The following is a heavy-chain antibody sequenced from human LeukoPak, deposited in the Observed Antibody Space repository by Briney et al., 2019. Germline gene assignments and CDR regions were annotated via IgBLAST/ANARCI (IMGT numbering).Heavy chain of an antibody. CDR1: GGPITSYY. Sequence: PSGTLSLTCTVSGGPITSYYWTWIRQPPGKGLEWIGYIYHSGTTNYNPSLKSRVSISVDRSKNQFSLKLSSVTTADTAVYYCAQKAPYSPGYSQHWGQGTLVTVSS. V-gene: IGHV4-59*01. CDR3: AQKAPYSPGYSQH. D-gene: IGHD2-15*01. CDR2: IYHSGTT. J-gene: IGHJ1*01.